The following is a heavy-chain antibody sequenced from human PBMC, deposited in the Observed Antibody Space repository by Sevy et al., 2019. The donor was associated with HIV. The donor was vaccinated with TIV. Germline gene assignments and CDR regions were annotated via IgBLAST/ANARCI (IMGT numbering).Heavy chain of an antibody. V-gene: IGHV3-48*03. D-gene: IGHD4-17*01. CDR2: ISNSGSSV. CDR3: ARDLPPSATTVAHFDC. Sequence: GGSLRLSCAASGFSFSSYEMNWVRQAPGKGLEWLSYISNSGSSVYYSDSVRGRFTNSRDNARNSLYLQMNSLRAEDTAVYYCARDLPPSATTVAHFDCWGQRTLVTVSS. CDR1: GFSFSSYE. J-gene: IGHJ4*02.